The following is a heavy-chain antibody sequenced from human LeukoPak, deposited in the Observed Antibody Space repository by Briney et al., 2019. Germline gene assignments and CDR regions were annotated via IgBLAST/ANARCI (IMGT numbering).Heavy chain of an antibody. J-gene: IGHJ4*02. CDR3: GSSSGYYYYDY. V-gene: IGHV4-4*02. D-gene: IGHD3-22*01. CDR1: GFTFSSYAM. Sequence: PGGSLRLSCAASGFTFSSYAMSWVRQPPGKGLEWIAEIYHSGSTNYNPSLESRITLSVDKSNNQFSLNLRSVTAADTAVYYCGSSSGYYYYDYWGQGTLVTVSS. CDR2: IYHSGST.